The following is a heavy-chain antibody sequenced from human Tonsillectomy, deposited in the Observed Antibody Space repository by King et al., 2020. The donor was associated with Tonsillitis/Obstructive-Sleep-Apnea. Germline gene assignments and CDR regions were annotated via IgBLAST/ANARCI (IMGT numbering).Heavy chain of an antibody. Sequence: VQLQESGPGLVKPSETLSVTCSVSGGSISTYYWNWTRQPPGKRLEWIGYVFHSGTTKYNPSLKSRVSISVDTSRNQVSLTLNSVTAADTAVYFCAKSLYADNTFDHWGLGTLVSVSS. CDR2: VFHSGTT. D-gene: IGHD4/OR15-4a*01. V-gene: IGHV4-59*12. J-gene: IGHJ4*02. CDR3: AKSLYADNTFDH. CDR1: GGSISTYY.